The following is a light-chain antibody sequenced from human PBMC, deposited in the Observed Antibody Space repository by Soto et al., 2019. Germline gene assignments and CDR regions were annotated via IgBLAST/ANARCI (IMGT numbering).Light chain of an antibody. CDR2: STS. CDR1: TGAVTNGYS. CDR3: LRYYGGAQPGV. J-gene: IGLJ3*02. Sequence: QAVVTQEPSLTVAPGGTVPLTCASSTGAVTNGYSPNWFQQKCGQAPGGLFYSTSNKHYWAPARFSGSLLGGKAALTLSGVKLEDEDEYYCLRYYGGAQPGVFRGGTKHTLL. V-gene: IGLV7-43*01.